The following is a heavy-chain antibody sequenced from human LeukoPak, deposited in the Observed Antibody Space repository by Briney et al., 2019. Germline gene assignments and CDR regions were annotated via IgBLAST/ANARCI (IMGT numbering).Heavy chain of an antibody. V-gene: IGHV3-74*01. Sequence: GGSLRLSCAASGFTFRNYWMHWVRQGPGKGLVWVSRIHSDGSSTNYADSVKGRFTIPRDNAKNTLYLQMNSLRAEDTAVYYCASSITYGGFDIWGQGTMVTVSS. D-gene: IGHD4-23*01. CDR2: IHSDGSST. CDR1: GFTFRNYW. J-gene: IGHJ3*02. CDR3: ASSITYGGFDI.